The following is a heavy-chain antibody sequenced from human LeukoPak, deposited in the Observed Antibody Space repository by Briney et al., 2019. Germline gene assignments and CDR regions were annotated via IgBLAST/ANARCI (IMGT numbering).Heavy chain of an antibody. CDR2: IIPILGIA. Sequence: GSSVKVSCKASGGTFSSYAIIWVRQAPGQGLEWMGRIIPILGIANYAQKFQGRVTITADKSTSTAYMELSSLRSEDTAVYYCARDRMVRGVIIMDVWGQGTTVTVSS. D-gene: IGHD3-10*01. CDR3: ARDRMVRGVIIMDV. V-gene: IGHV1-69*04. J-gene: IGHJ6*02. CDR1: GGTFSSYA.